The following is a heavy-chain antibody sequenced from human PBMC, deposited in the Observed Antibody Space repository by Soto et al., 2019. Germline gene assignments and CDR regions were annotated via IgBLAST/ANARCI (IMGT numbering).Heavy chain of an antibody. J-gene: IGHJ4*02. CDR3: ATSFGSGYRAFDY. CDR2: IIPYLSVS. V-gene: IGHV1-69*02. CDR1: GDTFNFYT. D-gene: IGHD3-10*01. Sequence: QVQLVQSGAEVKKLGSSLRVSCKASGDTFNFYTINWVRQAPGLGLEWLGRIIPYLSVSNYAQKFQGRVTITADKSTNTAYMLVRSLRSEATAMYYCATSFGSGYRAFDYWGQGALVTVSS.